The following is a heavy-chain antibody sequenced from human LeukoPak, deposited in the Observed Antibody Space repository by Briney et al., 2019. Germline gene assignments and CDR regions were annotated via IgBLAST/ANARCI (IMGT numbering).Heavy chain of an antibody. V-gene: IGHV3-30*04. D-gene: IGHD2-2*02. CDR2: ISYDGSNK. Sequence: PGRSLRLSCAASGFTFSSYAMHWVRQAPGKGLEWVAVISYDGSNKYYADSVRGRFTISRDNSKNTLYLQMNSLRAEDTAVYYCARGGRYCSSTSCYNECFQHWGQGTLVTVSS. CDR1: GFTFSSYA. J-gene: IGHJ1*01. CDR3: ARGGRYCSSTSCYNECFQH.